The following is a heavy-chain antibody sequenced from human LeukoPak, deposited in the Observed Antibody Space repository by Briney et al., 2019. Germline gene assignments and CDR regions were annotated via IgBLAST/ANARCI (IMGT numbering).Heavy chain of an antibody. CDR2: IIPIFGTA. J-gene: IGHJ4*02. CDR3: ARGGNWNYEIDY. Sequence: SVKVSCKASGGTFSSYAISWVRQAPGQGLEWMGGIIPIFGTANYAQKFQGRVTITTDESTSTAYMELSSLRSEDTAVYYCARGGNWNYEIDYWGQGTLVTASS. V-gene: IGHV1-69*05. CDR1: GGTFSSYA. D-gene: IGHD1-7*01.